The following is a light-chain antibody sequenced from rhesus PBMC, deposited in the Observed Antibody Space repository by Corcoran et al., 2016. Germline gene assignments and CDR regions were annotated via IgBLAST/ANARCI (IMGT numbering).Light chain of an antibody. CDR1: ENVNNY. Sequence: DIQMTQSPSSLSASVGDRVTITCRASENVNNYLNWYQQKPGKAPKLLIYKASTLQSGDPSRFSGSGSGTDYTFTVSSLQPEYVATYYCQHGFGTPLTFGGGTKVEIK. J-gene: IGKJ4*01. V-gene: IGKV1-74*01. CDR3: QHGFGTPLT. CDR2: KAS.